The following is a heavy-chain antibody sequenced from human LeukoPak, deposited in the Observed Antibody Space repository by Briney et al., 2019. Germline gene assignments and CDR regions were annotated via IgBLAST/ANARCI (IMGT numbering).Heavy chain of an antibody. Sequence: ASVKVSCKASGYTFTSYDINWVRQATGQGLEWMGWMNPNSGNTGYAQKLQGRVTMTTDTSTSTAYMELRSLRSDDTAVYYCARGRYSSSWTPLDYWGQGTLVTVSS. V-gene: IGHV1-8*01. CDR1: GYTFTSYD. CDR3: ARGRYSSSWTPLDY. CDR2: MNPNSGNT. D-gene: IGHD6-13*01. J-gene: IGHJ4*02.